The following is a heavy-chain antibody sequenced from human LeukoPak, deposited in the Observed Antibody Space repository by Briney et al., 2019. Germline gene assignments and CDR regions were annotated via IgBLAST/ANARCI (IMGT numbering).Heavy chain of an antibody. CDR1: ELTFITYG. Sequence: GGSLRLSCAASELTFITYGMTWVRQAPGKGLEWVSAITGSAVSTFYADSVKGRFTISRDNSKNTLYLQMNSLRAEDTAVYYCAKSRLSGINDAFDIWGQGTMVTVSS. V-gene: IGHV3-23*01. CDR3: AKSRLSGINDAFDI. CDR2: ITGSAVST. D-gene: IGHD3-3*01. J-gene: IGHJ3*02.